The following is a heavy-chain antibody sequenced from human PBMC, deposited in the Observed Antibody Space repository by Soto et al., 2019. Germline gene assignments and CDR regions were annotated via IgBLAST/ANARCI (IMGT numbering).Heavy chain of an antibody. D-gene: IGHD1-1*01. V-gene: IGHV4-30-4*01. CDR1: GGSISSGDYY. CDR3: AGVGGWGTPYPIWRFDP. CDR2: IYYSGST. J-gene: IGHJ5*02. Sequence: QVQLQESGPGLVKPSQTLSLTCTVSGGSISSGDYYWSWIRQPPGKGLEWIGYIYYSGSTYYNPSLKGRVTISVDTSKYQFSLELGSVTAADTAVYYWAGVGGWGTPYPIWRFDPWGQGTLVTVSS.